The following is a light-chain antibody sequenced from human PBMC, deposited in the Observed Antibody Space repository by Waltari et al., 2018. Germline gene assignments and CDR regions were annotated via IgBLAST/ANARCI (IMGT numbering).Light chain of an antibody. CDR2: EGT. J-gene: IGLJ2*01. V-gene: IGLV2-23*01. CDR3: CSYAANSTVV. CDR1: SRDVGSYNL. Sequence: QSALTQPASVSGSPGQSITISCTGTSRDVGSYNLVSWYQQEPGKAPKLMIYEGTKRPSGVSNRFSGSKSGNTASLTISGLQAEDEADYYCCSYAANSTVVFGGGTKVTVL.